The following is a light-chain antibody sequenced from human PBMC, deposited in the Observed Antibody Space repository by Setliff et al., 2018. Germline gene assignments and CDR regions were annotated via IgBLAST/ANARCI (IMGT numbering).Light chain of an antibody. Sequence: QSALTQPASVSGSPGQSITISCTGTSSDVGGYRYVSWYQQHPGKAPKLMIYDVSNRPSGVSNRFSGSKSGNTASLTISGLQAEDGADYYCSSYTSSSSYVFGTGTKAPS. V-gene: IGLV2-14*03. CDR3: SSYTSSSSYV. CDR2: DVS. J-gene: IGLJ1*01. CDR1: SSDVGGYRY.